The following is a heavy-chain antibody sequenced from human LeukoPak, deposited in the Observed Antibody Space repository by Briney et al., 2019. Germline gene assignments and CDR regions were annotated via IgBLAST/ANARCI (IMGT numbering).Heavy chain of an antibody. D-gene: IGHD6-19*01. V-gene: IGHV3-9*01. J-gene: IGHJ4*02. Sequence: PGRSLRLSCADSGFTFDDYAMHWVRQAPGKALEWVSGISWNSGSIGYADSVKGRFTISRDNAKNSLYLQMNSLRAEDTALYYCAKGTVAGDFDYWGQGTLVTVSS. CDR1: GFTFDDYA. CDR2: ISWNSGSI. CDR3: AKGTVAGDFDY.